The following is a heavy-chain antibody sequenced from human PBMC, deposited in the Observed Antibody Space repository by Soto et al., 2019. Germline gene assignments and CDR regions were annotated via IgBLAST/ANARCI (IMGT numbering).Heavy chain of an antibody. CDR3: ARKAAAGYYFDY. V-gene: IGHV1-2*04. D-gene: IGHD6-13*01. CDR2: INPNSGGT. Sequence: ASVKVSCKASGYTFTGYYMHWVRQAPGQGLEWMGWINPNSGGTNYAQKFQGWVTMTRDTSISTAYMELSGLRSDDTAVYYCARKAAAGYYFDYWGQGTLVTVSS. CDR1: GYTFTGYY. J-gene: IGHJ4*02.